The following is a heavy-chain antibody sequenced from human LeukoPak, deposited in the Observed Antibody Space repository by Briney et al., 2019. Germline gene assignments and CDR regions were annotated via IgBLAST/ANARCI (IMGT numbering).Heavy chain of an antibody. CDR3: ARDRPIDY. J-gene: IGHJ4*02. CDR2: INPNTGGT. CDR1: GYTFTGYY. Sequence: ASVKVSCKASGYTFTGYYIHWVRQAPGQGLEWMGWINPNTGGTNHEQKFQGRVTMTRDTSISTAYMELSSLKSDDTAVYYCARDRPIDYWGQGTLVTVSS. V-gene: IGHV1-2*02.